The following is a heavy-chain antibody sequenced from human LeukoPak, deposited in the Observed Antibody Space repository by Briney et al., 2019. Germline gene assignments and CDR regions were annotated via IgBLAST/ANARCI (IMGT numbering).Heavy chain of an antibody. D-gene: IGHD6-19*01. V-gene: IGHV3-74*01. CDR3: IRDPSPYSSGWINDQ. CDR1: GFTFSSYW. Sequence: GGSLRLSCAASGFTFSSYWMHWVRQVPGKGLVWVSRIHSDGSITRYADSVKGRFTISRDNGKNTLCLQMNSLKTEDTAVYYCIRDPSPYSSGWINDQWGQGTLVTVSS. CDR2: IHSDGSIT. J-gene: IGHJ4*02.